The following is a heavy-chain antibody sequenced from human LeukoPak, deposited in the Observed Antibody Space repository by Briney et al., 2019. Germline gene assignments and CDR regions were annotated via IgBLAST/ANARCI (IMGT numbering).Heavy chain of an antibody. D-gene: IGHD2-15*01. Sequence: ASVKVSCKASGYTFTRYAMNWVRQAPGQGPEWMGWINTNTGNPTYAQGFTGRFVFSLDTSVSTPYLQISSLKAEDTAVYYCARKSVAATPRDIVYQYSYMDVWGKGTTVTVSS. CDR2: INTNTGNP. CDR3: ARKSVAATPRDIVYQYSYMDV. CDR1: GYTFTRYA. V-gene: IGHV7-4-1*02. J-gene: IGHJ6*03.